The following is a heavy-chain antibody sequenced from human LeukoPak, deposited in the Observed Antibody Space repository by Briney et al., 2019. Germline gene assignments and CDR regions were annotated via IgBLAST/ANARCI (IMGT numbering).Heavy chain of an antibody. D-gene: IGHD3-3*01. Sequence: ASVKVSCKASGYTFTGYYMHWVRQAPGRGLEWMGWINPNSGGTNYAQKFQGRVTMTRDTSISTAYMELSRLRSDDTAVYYCGRGAWDDFWSGYYLQIDYWGQGTLVTVSS. CDR1: GYTFTGYY. CDR3: GRGAWDDFWSGYYLQIDY. J-gene: IGHJ4*02. V-gene: IGHV1-2*02. CDR2: INPNSGGT.